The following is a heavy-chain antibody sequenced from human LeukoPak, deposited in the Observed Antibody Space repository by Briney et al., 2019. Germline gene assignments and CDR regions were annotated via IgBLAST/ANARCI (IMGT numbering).Heavy chain of an antibody. CDR3: ARDLGSGWPYWYFDL. Sequence: PSETLSLTCTVSGASISGHYWSWIRRPPGKGLEWIAYIHYSGTTNSHPSLKSRVTISVDTSKNQFSLYLRSVTAADTAVYYCARDLGSGWPYWYFDLWGRGTLVTVSS. J-gene: IGHJ2*01. CDR1: GASISGHY. V-gene: IGHV4-59*11. CDR2: IHYSGTT. D-gene: IGHD6-19*01.